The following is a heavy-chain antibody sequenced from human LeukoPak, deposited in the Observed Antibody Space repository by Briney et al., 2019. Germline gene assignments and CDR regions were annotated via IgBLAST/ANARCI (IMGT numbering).Heavy chain of an antibody. J-gene: IGHJ4*02. CDR2: INPSGGST. CDR3: ARDGTSTDDY. CDR1: GYTFTRYG. Sequence: ASVKVSCKASGYTFTRYGISWVRQAPGQGLEWMGIINPSGGSTSYAQKFQGRLTVTTDTSTSTTYMELRSLRSDDTAVYYCARDGTSTDDYWGQGTLVTVSS. D-gene: IGHD2-2*01. V-gene: IGHV1-18*01.